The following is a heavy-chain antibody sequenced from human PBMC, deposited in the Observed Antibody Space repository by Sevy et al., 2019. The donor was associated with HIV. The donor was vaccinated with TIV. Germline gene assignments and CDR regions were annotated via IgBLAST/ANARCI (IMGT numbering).Heavy chain of an antibody. CDR2: INTSGST. V-gene: IGHV4-4*07. D-gene: IGHD7-27*01. J-gene: IGHJ4*02. Sequence: SETLSLTCTVSGDSFSSYFWAWMRQPAGKGLEWIGRINTSGSTNYNPSLKSRVTMSVDTSKSQFSLKVTSLTAADTAIYFCARSNWVTATNGFSKSYYFDYWGQGSLVTVSS. CDR3: ARSNWVTATNGFSKSYYFDY. CDR1: GDSFSSYF.